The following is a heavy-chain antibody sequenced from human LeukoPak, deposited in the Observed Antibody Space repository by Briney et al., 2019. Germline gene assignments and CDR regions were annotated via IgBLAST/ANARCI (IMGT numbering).Heavy chain of an antibody. D-gene: IGHD6-19*01. CDR3: VISGWYRFDCYYYYMDV. J-gene: IGHJ6*03. CDR1: GGSISSGSYY. V-gene: IGHV4-61*02. Sequence: PSETLSLTCTASGGSISSGSYYWSWIRQPAGKGLEWIGRIYTGGSTNYNPSLKSRVTISVDTSKNQFSLKLSSVTAADTAVYYCVISGWYRFDCYYYYMDVWGKGTTVTISS. CDR2: IYTGGST.